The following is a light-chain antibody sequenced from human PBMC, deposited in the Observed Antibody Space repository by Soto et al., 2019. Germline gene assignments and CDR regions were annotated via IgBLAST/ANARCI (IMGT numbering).Light chain of an antibody. CDR1: QNVNNN. Sequence: EIVLTQSPATLSLSPGERATLSCRASQNVNNNFAWYQQKPGQAPRLLIYDISSRATGIPARFSGSGSGTDFTLTISSREPEDFAVYYCQQRSNWPRLTFGGGTKVEIK. J-gene: IGKJ4*01. CDR2: DIS. V-gene: IGKV3-11*01. CDR3: QQRSNWPRLT.